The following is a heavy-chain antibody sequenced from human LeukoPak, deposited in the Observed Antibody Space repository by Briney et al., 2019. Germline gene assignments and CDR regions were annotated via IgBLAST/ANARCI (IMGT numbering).Heavy chain of an antibody. Sequence: GESLKISCQGSGYSFTSYWIGWVRQMPGKGLEWMGIIYPRDSDTRYSPSFQGRVTISADKSISTAYLQWSSLKASDTAMYYCARRRSGSNLDFWGQGTLVTVSS. CDR2: IYPRDSDT. V-gene: IGHV5-51*01. CDR1: GYSFTSYW. J-gene: IGHJ4*02. D-gene: IGHD6-13*01. CDR3: ARRRSGSNLDF.